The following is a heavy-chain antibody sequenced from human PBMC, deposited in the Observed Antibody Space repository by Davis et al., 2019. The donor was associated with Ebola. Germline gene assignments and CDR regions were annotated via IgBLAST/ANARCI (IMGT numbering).Heavy chain of an antibody. CDR1: GFTFSSYA. CDR3: ATMNYARYYYMDV. Sequence: PGGSLRLSCAASGFTFSSYAMHWVRQAPGKGLEWVAVISYDGSNKYYADSVKGRFTISRDNSKNTLYLQMNSLRAEDTAVYYCATMNYARYYYMDVWGKGTTVTVSS. J-gene: IGHJ6*03. D-gene: IGHD1-7*01. CDR2: ISYDGSNK. V-gene: IGHV3-30-3*01.